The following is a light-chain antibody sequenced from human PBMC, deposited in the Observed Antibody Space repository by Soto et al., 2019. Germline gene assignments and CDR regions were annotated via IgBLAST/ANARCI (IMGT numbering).Light chain of an antibody. V-gene: IGKV3-20*01. Sequence: VLTQSPGTLALSPGERATLSCRASQSLSSGYLAWYQQKPGQAPRILICGASSRATGIPDRFSGSGSGTVFTLTISRLEPEYFAVYYCQQYGSSPALGQGTKVDIK. CDR2: GAS. CDR3: QQYGSSPA. CDR1: QSLSSGY. J-gene: IGKJ1*01.